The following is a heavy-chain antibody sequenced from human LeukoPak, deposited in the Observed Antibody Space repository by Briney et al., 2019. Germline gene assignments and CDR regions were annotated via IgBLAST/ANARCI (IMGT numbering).Heavy chain of an antibody. CDR1: GGSFSGHY. J-gene: IGHJ4*02. CDR3: AKYDSSGYLAAVDY. Sequence: SETLSLTCAVYGGSFSGHYWSWIRQPPGKGLEWIGEINHSKNTNYNPSLKSRVTISVDTSKNQFSLKLSSVTAADTAVYYCAKYDSSGYLAAVDYWGQGTLVTVSS. CDR2: INHSKNT. V-gene: IGHV4-34*10. D-gene: IGHD3-22*01.